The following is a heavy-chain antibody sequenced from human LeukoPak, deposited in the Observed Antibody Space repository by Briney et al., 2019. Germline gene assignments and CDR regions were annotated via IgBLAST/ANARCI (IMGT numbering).Heavy chain of an antibody. CDR2: IYPGDSET. CDR1: GYNFVNFW. V-gene: IGHV5-51*01. D-gene: IGHD1-26*01. CDR3: ARRVGGPTPYFDY. J-gene: IGHJ4*02. Sequence: PGESLKISCKGAGYNFVNFWIGWVRQMPGKGLEWMGIIYPGDSETTYSPSLQGQVTVSADKSISTAYLQWSSLKASDTAIYYCARRVGGPTPYFDYWGQGTLVTVSS.